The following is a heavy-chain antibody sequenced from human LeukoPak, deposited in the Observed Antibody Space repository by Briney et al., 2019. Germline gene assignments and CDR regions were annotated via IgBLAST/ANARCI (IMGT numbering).Heavy chain of an antibody. CDR1: GFTVSGDS. CDR3: ARSSPYYYDSSGYELDY. D-gene: IGHD3-22*01. CDR2: IYSGGST. Sequence: GGSLRLSCAASGFTVSGDSMSWVRQAPGKGLEWVSVIYSGGSTYYADSVKGRFTISRDNSKNTLYLQMNSLRAEDTAVYYCARSSPYYYDSSGYELDYWGQGTLVTVSS. J-gene: IGHJ4*02. V-gene: IGHV3-53*01.